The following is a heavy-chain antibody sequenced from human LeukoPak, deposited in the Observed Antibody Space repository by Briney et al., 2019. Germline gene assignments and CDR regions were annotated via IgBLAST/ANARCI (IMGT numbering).Heavy chain of an antibody. Sequence: GGSLRLSCAASGFTFSSFGIRWVRQAPGKGLEWVAFIRFDGSHKYYADSVKGRFTISRDNSKNTLYLQMNSLRVEDTAVYYCAKITDEELRRFDYWGQGTRVTVSS. D-gene: IGHD1-26*01. J-gene: IGHJ4*02. CDR2: IRFDGSHK. CDR1: GFTFSSFG. V-gene: IGHV3-30*02. CDR3: AKITDEELRRFDY.